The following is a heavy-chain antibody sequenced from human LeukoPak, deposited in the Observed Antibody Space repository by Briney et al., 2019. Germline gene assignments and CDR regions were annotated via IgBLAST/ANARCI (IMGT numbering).Heavy chain of an antibody. CDR3: ARLYYYDPYGSYLDY. CDR1: GFTFSSYW. D-gene: IGHD3-22*01. V-gene: IGHV3-7*01. CDR2: IKQDGSEK. J-gene: IGHJ4*02. Sequence: PGGSLRLSCAASGFTFSSYWMSWVRQAPGKGLEWVANIKQDGSEKYYVDSVKGRFTISRDNAKNSLNLQMNSLRAEDTAVYYCARLYYYDPYGSYLDYWGQGTLVTVSS.